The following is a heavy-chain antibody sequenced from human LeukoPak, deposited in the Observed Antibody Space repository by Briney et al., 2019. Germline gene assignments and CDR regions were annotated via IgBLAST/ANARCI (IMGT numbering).Heavy chain of an antibody. V-gene: IGHV3-23*01. CDR3: ARSRPFWSGYSVQYYFDY. CDR2: ISGSGGST. D-gene: IGHD3-3*01. J-gene: IGHJ4*02. CDR1: GFTFSSYA. Sequence: GGSLRLSCAASGFTFSSYAMSWVRQAPGKGLEWVSAISGSGGSTYHADSVKGRFTISRDNSKNTLYLQMNSLRAEDTAVYYCARSRPFWSGYSVQYYFDYWGQGTLVTVSS.